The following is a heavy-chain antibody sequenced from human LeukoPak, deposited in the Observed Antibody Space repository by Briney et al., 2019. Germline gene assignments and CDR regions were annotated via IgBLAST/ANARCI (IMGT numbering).Heavy chain of an antibody. CDR2: ISGSGGST. CDR3: AKAGRWELPTADYFDY. V-gene: IGHV3-23*01. D-gene: IGHD1-26*01. CDR1: GFTFSSYA. Sequence: GGSLRLSCAASGFTFSSYAMSWVRQAPGKGLEWVSAISGSGGSTYYADSVKGRFTISRDNSKNTLYLQMNSLRAEDTAVYYSAKAGRWELPTADYFDYWGQGTLVTVSS. J-gene: IGHJ4*02.